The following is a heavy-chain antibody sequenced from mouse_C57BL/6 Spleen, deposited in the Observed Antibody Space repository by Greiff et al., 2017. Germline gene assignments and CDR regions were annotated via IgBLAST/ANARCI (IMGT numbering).Heavy chain of an antibody. V-gene: IGHV3-6*01. J-gene: IGHJ4*01. CDR3: AGGSSGDYAMDY. CDR1: GYSITSGYY. CDR2: ISYDGSN. Sequence: EVKVEESGPGLVKPSQSLSLTCSVTGYSITSGYYWNWIRQFPGNKLEWMGYISYDGSNNYNPSLKNRISITRDTSKNQFFLKLNSVTTEDTATYYCAGGSSGDYAMDYWGQGTSVTVSS. D-gene: IGHD3-2*02.